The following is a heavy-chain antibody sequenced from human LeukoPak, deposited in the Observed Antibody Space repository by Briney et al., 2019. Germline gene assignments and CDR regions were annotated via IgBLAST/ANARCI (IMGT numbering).Heavy chain of an antibody. V-gene: IGHV3-48*04. Sequence: PGGSLRLSCAASGFTFSSYSMNWVRQAPEKGLEWVSYISNGGGTIYYADSVKGRFTISRDNAKNSLYLQMNSLRVEDTAVYYCARHSSGWYYFDNWGQGTLVTVSS. J-gene: IGHJ4*02. D-gene: IGHD6-19*01. CDR2: ISNGGGTI. CDR1: GFTFSSYS. CDR3: ARHSSGWYYFDN.